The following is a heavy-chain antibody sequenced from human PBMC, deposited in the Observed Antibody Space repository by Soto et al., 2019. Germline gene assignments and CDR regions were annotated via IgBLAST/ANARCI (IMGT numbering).Heavy chain of an antibody. J-gene: IGHJ5*02. D-gene: IGHD3-3*01. Sequence: SETLSLTCTVSGGSISSYYWSWIRQPPGKGLEWIGYIYYSGSTNYNPSLKSRVTISVDTSKNQFSLKLSSVTAADTAVCYCARSYDFWSGYLGTSWFDPWGQGTLVTVSS. CDR2: IYYSGST. CDR1: GGSISSYY. CDR3: ARSYDFWSGYLGTSWFDP. V-gene: IGHV4-59*01.